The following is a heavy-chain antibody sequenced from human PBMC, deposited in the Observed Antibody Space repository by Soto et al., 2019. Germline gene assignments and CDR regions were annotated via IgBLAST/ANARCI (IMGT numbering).Heavy chain of an antibody. CDR1: GFTFSSYA. CDR2: ISGSGGST. CDR3: AKDLQDIVVVVAAIYYYYYMDV. V-gene: IGHV3-23*01. D-gene: IGHD2-15*01. Sequence: GSLRLSCAASGFTFSSYAMSWVRQAPGKGLEWVSAISGSGGSTYYADSVKGRFTISRDNSKNTLYLQMNSLRAEDTAVYYCAKDLQDIVVVVAAIYYYYYMDVWGKGTTVTVSS. J-gene: IGHJ6*03.